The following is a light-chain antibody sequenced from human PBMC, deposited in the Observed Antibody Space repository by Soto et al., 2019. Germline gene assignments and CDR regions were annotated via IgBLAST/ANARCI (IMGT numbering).Light chain of an antibody. CDR1: QSLTSSY. J-gene: IGKJ2*01. CDR3: QQYESSAPSYT. CDR2: GAS. V-gene: IGKV3-20*01. Sequence: EIVLTQSPGTRSLSPGERATLSCRASQSLTSSYLAWYQQKPGQAPRPLIYGASSRATGIPDRFSGGGSGTDFTLTISRLEPEDFAVYYCQQYESSAPSYTFGQGTKLEIK.